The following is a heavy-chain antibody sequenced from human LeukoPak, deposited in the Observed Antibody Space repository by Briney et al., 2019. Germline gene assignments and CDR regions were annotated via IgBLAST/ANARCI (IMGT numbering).Heavy chain of an antibody. J-gene: IGHJ6*03. Sequence: GGSLRPSCAASGFTFSSYEMNWVRQAPGKGLEWVSYISSSGSTIYYADSVKGRFTISRDNAKNSLYLQMNSLRAEDTAVYYCARDFRDRTSCYFCGDYYYYMDVWGKGTTVTISS. D-gene: IGHD2-2*01. CDR1: GFTFSSYE. CDR2: ISSSGSTI. CDR3: ARDFRDRTSCYFCGDYYYYMDV. V-gene: IGHV3-48*03.